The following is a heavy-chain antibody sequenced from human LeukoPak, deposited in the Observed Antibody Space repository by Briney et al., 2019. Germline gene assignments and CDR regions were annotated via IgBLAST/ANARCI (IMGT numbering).Heavy chain of an antibody. J-gene: IGHJ6*03. D-gene: IGHD3-22*01. CDR3: ARGSKITMIVVVIAWYMDV. CDR2: FHHSGST. Sequence: SETLSLTCTVSGGSISSYYWTWIRQSPGKGLEWIGFFHHSGSTNYNPSLKSRVTISVDTSKNQFSLKLSSVTAADTAVYYCARGSKITMIVVVIAWYMDVWGKGTTVTVSS. CDR1: GGSISSYY. V-gene: IGHV4-59*12.